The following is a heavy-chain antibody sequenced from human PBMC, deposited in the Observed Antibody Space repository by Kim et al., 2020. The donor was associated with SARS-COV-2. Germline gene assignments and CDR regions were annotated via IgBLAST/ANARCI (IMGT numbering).Heavy chain of an antibody. Sequence: ASVKVSCKASGYTLTSYGISWVRQAPGQGLEWMGWINPYNGDTNYAQKLQGRVTMTTDTSTSTAYMDLRSLRSDDTAVYYCARDFEPADSKYWYLDLWGRGSLVTVS. V-gene: IGHV1-18*01. CDR2: INPYNGDT. CDR1: GYTLTSYG. J-gene: IGHJ2*01. CDR3: ARDFEPADSKYWYLDL. D-gene: IGHD2-2*01.